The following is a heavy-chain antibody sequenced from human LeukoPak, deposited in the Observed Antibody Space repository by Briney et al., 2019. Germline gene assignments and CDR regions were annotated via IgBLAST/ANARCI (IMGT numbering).Heavy chain of an antibody. J-gene: IGHJ3*02. CDR1: GYSFTSYW. CDR2: IYPGDSDT. CDR3: ARSRQTDAFDI. Sequence: GESLKISCKGSGYSFTSYWIGWVRQMPGKGLEWMGIIYPGDSDTRNSPSFKGQVTISADRSISTAYLQWSSLKASDTAMYYCARSRQTDAFDIWGQGTMVTVSS. V-gene: IGHV5-51*01.